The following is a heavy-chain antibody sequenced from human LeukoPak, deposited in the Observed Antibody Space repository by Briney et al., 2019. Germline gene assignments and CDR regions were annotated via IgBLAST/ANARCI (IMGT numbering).Heavy chain of an antibody. V-gene: IGHV4-34*01. D-gene: IGHD5-18*01. CDR1: GGSFSGYD. Sequence: SESLSLTCAVYGGSFSGYDWSWIRLPPGKGLEWIGEINHSGSTNYNPSLKSRVTISVDTSKNQFSLKLSSVTAADTAVYYCARRVQLWLRAIDPWGQGTLVTVS. J-gene: IGHJ5*02. CDR3: ARRVQLWLRAIDP. CDR2: INHSGST.